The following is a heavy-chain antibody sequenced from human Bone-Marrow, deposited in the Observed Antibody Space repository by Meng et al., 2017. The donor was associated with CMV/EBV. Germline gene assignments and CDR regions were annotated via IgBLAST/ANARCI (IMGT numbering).Heavy chain of an antibody. CDR3: ATPLTGTTVSDY. CDR2: VNPNSGGT. V-gene: IGHV1-2*02. CDR1: GYTFTGYY. J-gene: IGHJ4*02. Sequence: ASVKVSCKASGYTFTGYYMHWVRQAPGQGLEWMGWVNPNSGGTNYAQKFQGRVTMTRDTSISTAYMELSRLRSDDTAVYYCATPLTGTTVSDYWGQGTLVTVYS. D-gene: IGHD1-7*01.